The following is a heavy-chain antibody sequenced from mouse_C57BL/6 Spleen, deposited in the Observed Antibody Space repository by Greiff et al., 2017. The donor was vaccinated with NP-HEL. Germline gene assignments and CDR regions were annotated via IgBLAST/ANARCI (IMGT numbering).Heavy chain of an antibody. V-gene: IGHV1-64*01. CDR1: GYTFTSYW. J-gene: IGHJ2*01. CDR3: ARKGNDGYYFDD. D-gene: IGHD2-3*01. Sequence: QVQLQQPGAELVKPGASVKLSCKASGYTFTSYWMHWVKQRPGQGLEWIGMIHPNSGSTNYNEKFKSKATLTVDKSSSTAYMQLSSLTSEDSAVYYCARKGNDGYYFDDWGQGTTLTVSS. CDR2: IHPNSGST.